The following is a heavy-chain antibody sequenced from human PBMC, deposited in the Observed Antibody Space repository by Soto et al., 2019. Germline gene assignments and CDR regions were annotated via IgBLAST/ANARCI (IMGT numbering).Heavy chain of an antibody. V-gene: IGHV3-30*18. CDR3: AKEFQLHEWYFDY. CDR1: GFSFRTYS. Sequence: QVHLVESGGGAVQPGGSLRLSCAATGFSFRTYSMHWVRQAPGKGLEWVAVIASDGSIKYYADSVMGRFTTSRDNSKDTVYLQMDSLRPEDTALYYCAKEFQLHEWYFDYWGQGTQVTVSS. CDR2: IASDGSIK. J-gene: IGHJ4*02. D-gene: IGHD3-3*01.